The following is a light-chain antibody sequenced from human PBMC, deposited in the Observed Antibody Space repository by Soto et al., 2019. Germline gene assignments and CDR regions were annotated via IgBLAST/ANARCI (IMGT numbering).Light chain of an antibody. CDR2: AAS. V-gene: IGKV1-39*01. J-gene: IGKJ3*01. CDR3: KQISRTPT. CDR1: QSISSY. Sequence: DIQMTQSPSSLSASVGDRVTITCRASQSISSYLNWYQQKPGKAPKLLIYAASSLQSGVPSRFSGSGSGTDFTPTISSRQPEDFATNYCKQISRTPTFGPGTKWISN.